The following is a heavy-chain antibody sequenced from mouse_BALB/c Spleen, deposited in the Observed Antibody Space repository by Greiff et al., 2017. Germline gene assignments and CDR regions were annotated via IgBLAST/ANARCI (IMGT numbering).Heavy chain of an antibody. CDR2: ISYDGSN. Sequence: EESGPGLVKPSQSLSLTCSVTGYSITSGYYWNWIRQFPGNKLEWMGYISYDGSNNYNPSLKNRISITRDTSKNQFFLKLNSVTTEDTATYYCARGGDYSWGQGTTLTVSS. CDR1: GYSITSGYY. J-gene: IGHJ2*01. CDR3: ARGGDYS. V-gene: IGHV3-6*02.